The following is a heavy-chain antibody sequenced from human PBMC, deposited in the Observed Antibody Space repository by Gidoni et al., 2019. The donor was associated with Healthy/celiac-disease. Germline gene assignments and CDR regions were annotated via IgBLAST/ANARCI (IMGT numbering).Heavy chain of an antibody. J-gene: IGHJ4*02. V-gene: IGHV3-30*18. Sequence: QVQLVESGGGVVQPGRSLRLSCAASGFTFSSYGMHWVRQAPGKGLEGVAVISYDGSNKYYADSVKGRFTISRDNSKNTLYLQMNSLRAEDTAVYYCAKAPEGAFYIFDYWGQGTLVTVSS. CDR1: GFTFSSYG. CDR2: ISYDGSNK. CDR3: AKAPEGAFYIFDY. D-gene: IGHD1-26*01.